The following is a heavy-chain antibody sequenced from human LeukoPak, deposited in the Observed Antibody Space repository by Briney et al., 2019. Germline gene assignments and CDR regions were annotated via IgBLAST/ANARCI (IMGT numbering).Heavy chain of an antibody. CDR2: INHSGST. CDR1: GGSISSSSYY. CDR3: ARDSGYDFWSGYYYWSVGWFDP. V-gene: IGHV4-39*07. D-gene: IGHD3-3*01. Sequence: SETLSLTCTVSGGSISSSSYYWSWIRQPPGKGLEWIGEINHSGSTNYNPSLKSRVTISVDTSKNQFSLKLSSVTAADTAVYYCARDSGYDFWSGYYYWSVGWFDPWGQGTLVTVSS. J-gene: IGHJ5*02.